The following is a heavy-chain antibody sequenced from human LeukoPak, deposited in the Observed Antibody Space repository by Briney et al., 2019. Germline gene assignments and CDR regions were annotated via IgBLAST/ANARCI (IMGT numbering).Heavy chain of an antibody. CDR2: IKEDGSEK. J-gene: IGHJ4*02. V-gene: IGHV3-7*01. CDR3: ARMTSLDY. Sequence: GGSLRLSCAASGFTFSNYWMSWVHQAPGKGLEWVASIKEDGSEKYYVDSVKGRFAISRDNAKNSLYLQMNSLRAEDTAVYYCARMTSLDYWGQGTLVTVSS. CDR1: GFTFSNYW. D-gene: IGHD2-21*02.